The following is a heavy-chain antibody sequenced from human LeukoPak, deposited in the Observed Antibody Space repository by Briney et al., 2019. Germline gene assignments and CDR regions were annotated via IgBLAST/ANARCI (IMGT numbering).Heavy chain of an antibody. J-gene: IGHJ4*02. CDR1: GFTFSSYG. V-gene: IGHV3-30*02. Sequence: GGSLRLSCAASGFTFSSYGMHWVRQAPGKGLEWEAFIRYDGSNKYYADSVKGRFTISRDNSKSTLYLQMNSLRAEDTAVYYCAKDAIVGATPFDYWGQGTLVTVSS. CDR3: AKDAIVGATPFDY. CDR2: IRYDGSNK. D-gene: IGHD1-26*01.